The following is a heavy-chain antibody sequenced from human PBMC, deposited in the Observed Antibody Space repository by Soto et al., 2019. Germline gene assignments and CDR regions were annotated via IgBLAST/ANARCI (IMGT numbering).Heavy chain of an antibody. CDR1: GLSLRTTGVG. V-gene: IGHV2-5*02. CDR3: VQSRCGADCLDIYSSHAYNGLDV. CDR2: LYWDDDQ. J-gene: IGHJ6*02. D-gene: IGHD2-21*02. Sequence: QVTLKESGPTLVKPTQTLTLTCTVSGLSLRTTGVGVGWVRQPPGKALEWLALLYWDDDQRYSPSLRSRLTIAKDLTERQVVLTMTHMDTLATATYYCVQSRCGADCLDIYSSHAYNGLDVWGQGTTVTVSS.